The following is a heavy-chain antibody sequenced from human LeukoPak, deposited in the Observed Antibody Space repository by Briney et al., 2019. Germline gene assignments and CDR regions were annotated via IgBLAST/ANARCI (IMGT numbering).Heavy chain of an antibody. CDR2: INPKSGAS. CDR3: ARGTVTTSFVLSGWFDP. V-gene: IGHV1-2*02. Sequence: GASVQVSCKPSGYKFSDYYIHWVRQAPGQGLEWMGWINPKSGASSSAQSFQGRVTMTRDTSLNTLYMELSRLTSDDTAVYFCARGTVTTSFVLSGWFDPWGPGALVTVSS. D-gene: IGHD4-17*01. CDR1: GYKFSDYY. J-gene: IGHJ5*02.